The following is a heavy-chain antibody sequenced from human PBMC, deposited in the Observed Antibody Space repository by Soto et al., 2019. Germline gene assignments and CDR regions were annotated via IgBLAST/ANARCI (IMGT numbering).Heavy chain of an antibody. D-gene: IGHD6-19*01. V-gene: IGHV3-21*01. CDR2: ISSSSSYI. Sequence: PGGSLRLSCAASGFTFSSYSMNWVRQAPGKGLEWVSSISSSSSYIYYADSVKGRFAISRDNAKNSLYLQMNSLRAEDTAVYYCARAGGYSSGWYGGDDAFEIWGQGTMVTVSS. CDR3: ARAGGYSSGWYGGDDAFEI. J-gene: IGHJ3*02. CDR1: GFTFSSYS.